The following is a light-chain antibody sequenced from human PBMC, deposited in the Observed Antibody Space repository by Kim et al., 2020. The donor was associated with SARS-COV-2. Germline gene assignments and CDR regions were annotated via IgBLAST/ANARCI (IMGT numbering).Light chain of an antibody. CDR1: QTVNSN. J-gene: IGKJ1*01. CDR2: GAS. Sequence: VSPGERATLSCRASQTVNSNLVWYQQRPGQAPRLLFYGASTRATGIPARFSGSGAGTEFTLTISSLQSEDFVIYYCQQYESWPRTFGQGTKVDIK. V-gene: IGKV3-15*01. CDR3: QQYESWPRT.